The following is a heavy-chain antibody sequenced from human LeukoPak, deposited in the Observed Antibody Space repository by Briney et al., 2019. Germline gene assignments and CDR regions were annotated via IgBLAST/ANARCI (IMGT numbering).Heavy chain of an antibody. CDR3: ARETMGTDIVVVPTPVDAFDL. Sequence: GGSLRLSCAASGFTFSRYWMSWVRQAPGKGLEWVANIKQDGSEKYYVDSVKGRFTISRDNAKNSMYLQMNSLRAEDTTVYYCARETMGTDIVVVPTPVDAFDLWSQGTMVTVSS. J-gene: IGHJ3*01. CDR2: IKQDGSEK. V-gene: IGHV3-7*01. D-gene: IGHD2-2*01. CDR1: GFTFSRYW.